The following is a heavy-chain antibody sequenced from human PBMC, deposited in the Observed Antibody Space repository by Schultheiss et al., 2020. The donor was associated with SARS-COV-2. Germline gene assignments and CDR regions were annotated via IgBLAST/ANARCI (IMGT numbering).Heavy chain of an antibody. CDR1: GFTFSSYS. D-gene: IGHD3-22*01. V-gene: IGHV3-66*02. J-gene: IGHJ4*02. Sequence: GESLKISCAASGFTFSSYSMNWVRQAPGKGLEWVSVIYSGGSTYYADSVKGRFAISRDNSRNTLYLQMNSLRAEDTAVYYCARGRGSWYYDSSGYSLDYWGQGTLVTVSS. CDR2: IYSGGST. CDR3: ARGRGSWYYDSSGYSLDY.